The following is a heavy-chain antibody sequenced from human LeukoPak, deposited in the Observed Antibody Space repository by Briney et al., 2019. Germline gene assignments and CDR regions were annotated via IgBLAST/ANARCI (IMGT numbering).Heavy chain of an antibody. CDR2: INHSGST. CDR1: GGSFSGYY. Sequence: SETLSLTCAVYGGSFSGYYWSWIRQPPGKGLEWIGEINHSGSTNYNPSLKSRVTISVDTSKNQFPLKLSSVTAADTAVYYCARGLRSPQGWGQGTLVTVSS. V-gene: IGHV4-34*01. J-gene: IGHJ4*02. CDR3: ARGLRSPQG.